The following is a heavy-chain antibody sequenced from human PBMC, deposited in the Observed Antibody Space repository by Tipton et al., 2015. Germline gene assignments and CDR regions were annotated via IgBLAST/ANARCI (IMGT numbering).Heavy chain of an antibody. D-gene: IGHD3-16*01. J-gene: IGHJ2*01. CDR1: GFSFSDYY. Sequence: SLRLSCAASGFSFSDYYVSWIRQALGKGLEWLSYVSGSGNTMYYADFVKGRFTISRDNAKNSLYLQMSSLRVDDTAVYYCARRRGRVYFDLWGRGTLVTVSS. V-gene: IGHV3-11*01. CDR3: ARRRGRVYFDL. CDR2: VSGSGNTM.